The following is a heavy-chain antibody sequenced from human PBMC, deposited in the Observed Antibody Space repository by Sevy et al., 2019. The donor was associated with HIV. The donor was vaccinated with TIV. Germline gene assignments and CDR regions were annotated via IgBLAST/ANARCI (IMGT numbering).Heavy chain of an antibody. D-gene: IGHD5-12*01. CDR2: ISYDGSNK. Sequence: GGSLRLSCAASGFTFSSYAMHWVRQAPGKGLEWVAVISYDGSNKYYADSVKGRFTISRDNSKNTLYLQMNSLRAEDTAVYYCARDSSGYPGAFDICGQGTMVTVSS. V-gene: IGHV3-30-3*01. CDR1: GFTFSSYA. CDR3: ARDSSGYPGAFDI. J-gene: IGHJ3*02.